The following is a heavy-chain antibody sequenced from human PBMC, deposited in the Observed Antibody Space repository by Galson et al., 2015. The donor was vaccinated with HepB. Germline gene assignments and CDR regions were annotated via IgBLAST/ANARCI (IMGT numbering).Heavy chain of an antibody. V-gene: IGHV1-18*04. J-gene: IGHJ5*02. CDR2: ISADTGNT. D-gene: IGHD5-18*01. Sequence: SVKVSCKASGYTFTNYGISWVRQAPGQGLEWMGWISADTGNTNYAQKLQGRVTMTTDTSTSIAYMELRSLRSDDTAVYYCARGRSHVDTADVDRWGQGTLVTVSS. CDR1: GYTFTNYG. CDR3: ARGRSHVDTADVDR.